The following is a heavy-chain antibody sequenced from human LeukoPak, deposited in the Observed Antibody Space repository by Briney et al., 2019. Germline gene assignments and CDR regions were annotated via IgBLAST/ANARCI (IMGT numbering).Heavy chain of an antibody. CDR1: GGSISSGGYS. V-gene: IGHV4-30-2*01. D-gene: IGHD2-21*02. CDR2: IYHSGST. Sequence: SETLSLTFAVSGGSISSGGYSWSWIRQPPGKGLEWIGYIYHSGSTYYNPSLKSRVTISVDRSKNQFSLKLSSVTAADTAVYYCARDRRGDPDAFDIWGQGTMVTVSS. J-gene: IGHJ3*02. CDR3: ARDRRGDPDAFDI.